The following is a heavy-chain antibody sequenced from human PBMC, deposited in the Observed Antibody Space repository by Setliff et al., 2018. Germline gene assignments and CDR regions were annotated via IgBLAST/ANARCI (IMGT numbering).Heavy chain of an antibody. CDR1: GFIFSNYA. J-gene: IGHJ5*02. D-gene: IGHD4-17*01. CDR2: ISPGSDFK. CDR3: ARDPNGDFVGAFDP. V-gene: IGHV3-23*01. Sequence: GSLRLSCVGSGFIFSNYAVSWVRLPPEKGLEWISGISPGSDFKDYADSVKGRFTISRDNSVNTLYLLMSSLRGDGTASYYCARDPNGDFVGAFDPWGQGIRVTVSS.